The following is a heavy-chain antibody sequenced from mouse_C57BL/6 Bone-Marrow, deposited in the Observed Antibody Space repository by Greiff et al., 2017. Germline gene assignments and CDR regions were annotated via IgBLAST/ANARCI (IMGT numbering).Heavy chain of an antibody. CDR1: GFTFSSYG. CDR2: ISSGGSYT. Sequence: EVKLVESGGDLVKPGGSLKLSCAASGFTFSSYGMSWVRQTPDKRLEWVATISSGGSYTYYPDSVKGRFTISRDNAKNTLYLQMSSLKSEDTAMYYCARRQFWFAYWGQGTLVTVSA. CDR3: ARRQFWFAY. V-gene: IGHV5-6*01. J-gene: IGHJ3*01. D-gene: IGHD6-1*01.